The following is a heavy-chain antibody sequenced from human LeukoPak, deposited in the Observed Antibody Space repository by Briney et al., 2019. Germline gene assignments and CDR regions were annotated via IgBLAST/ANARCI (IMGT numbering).Heavy chain of an antibody. J-gene: IGHJ5*02. CDR3: ARRGYCSSTSCYQGAMNWFDP. CDR2: IYPGDSDT. V-gene: IGHV5-51*01. CDR1: GYSFTSYW. D-gene: IGHD2-2*01. Sequence: GESLKISCKGSGYSFTSYWIGWVRQMPGKGLEWMGIIYPGDSDTRYRPSFQGQVTISADKSISTAYLQGSSLKASDTAMYYCARRGYCSSTSCYQGAMNWFDPWGQGTLVIVSS.